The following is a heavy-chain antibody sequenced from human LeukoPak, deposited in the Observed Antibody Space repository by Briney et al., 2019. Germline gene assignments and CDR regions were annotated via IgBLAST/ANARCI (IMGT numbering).Heavy chain of an antibody. J-gene: IGHJ4*02. D-gene: IGHD1-1*01. CDR2: ISAYNGNT. CDR1: GYTFTTYA. CDR3: ARKTADLDY. V-gene: IGHV1-18*01. Sequence: GASVKVSCKASGYTFTTYAMNWVRQAPGQGLEWMGWISAYNGNTNYAQKLQGRVTMTTDTSTSTAYMELRSLRSDDTAVYYCARKTADLDYWGQGTLVTVSS.